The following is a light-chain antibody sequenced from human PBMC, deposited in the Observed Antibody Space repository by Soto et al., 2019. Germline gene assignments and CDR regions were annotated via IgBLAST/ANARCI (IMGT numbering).Light chain of an antibody. CDR1: QDIADY. CDR3: QNYNGAPWT. J-gene: IGKJ1*01. Sequence: DIQMTQSPSSLSASVGDRVTITCRASQDIADYLAWYQQKPGQVPNLLISAASTLQSGVPSRFTGGGSGTDFTLTITGLQPEDFATYYCQNYNGAPWTFGRGTKVEF. CDR2: AAS. V-gene: IGKV1-27*01.